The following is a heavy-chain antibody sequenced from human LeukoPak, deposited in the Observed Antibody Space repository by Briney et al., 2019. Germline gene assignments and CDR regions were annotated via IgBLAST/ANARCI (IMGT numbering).Heavy chain of an antibody. CDR2: TYYRSKWYN. CDR3: ARWEAGTNKFDP. CDR1: GDIVSSNSAA. V-gene: IGHV6-1*01. D-gene: IGHD1-7*01. Sequence: SQTLSLTCAVSGDIVSSNSAAWNWIRQSPSRGLEWLERTYYRSKWYNDYAVSVKSRITINPDTSKNQFSLQLNSVTPEDTAVYYCARWEAGTNKFDPWGQGTLVTVSS. J-gene: IGHJ5*02.